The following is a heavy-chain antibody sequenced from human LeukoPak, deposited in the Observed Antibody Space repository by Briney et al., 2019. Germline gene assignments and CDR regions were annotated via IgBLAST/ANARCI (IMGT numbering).Heavy chain of an antibody. V-gene: IGHV3-21*01. D-gene: IGHD1-26*01. CDR1: GFTFSSYS. CDR3: ARDSVGATGDY. J-gene: IGHJ4*02. CDR2: ISSSSSYI. Sequence: GGSLRLSCAASGFTFSSYSMNWVRQAPGKGLEWVSSISSSSSYIYYADSVKGRFTISRDNAKNSLYLQMNSLRAEDTAVYYCARDSVGATGDYWGREPWSPSPQ.